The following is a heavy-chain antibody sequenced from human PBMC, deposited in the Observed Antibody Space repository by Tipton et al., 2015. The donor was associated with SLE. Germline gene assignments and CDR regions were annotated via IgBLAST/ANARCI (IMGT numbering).Heavy chain of an antibody. D-gene: IGHD3-10*01. V-gene: IGHV4-59*11. CDR3: ATGDGNDAFDI. Sequence: TLSLTCTVSGGSISSHYWSWVRQAPGKGLEWIGSIYYSGSTYYNPSLKSRVTISVDTSKNQFSLKLSSVTAADTAVYYCATGDGNDAFDIWGQGTMVTVSS. J-gene: IGHJ3*02. CDR1: GGSISSHY. CDR2: IYYSGST.